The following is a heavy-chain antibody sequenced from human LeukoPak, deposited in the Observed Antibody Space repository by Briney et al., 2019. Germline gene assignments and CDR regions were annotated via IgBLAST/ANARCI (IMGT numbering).Heavy chain of an antibody. CDR1: GFTFSSYA. J-gene: IGHJ4*02. CDR2: ISYDGSNK. Sequence: PRGSLRLSCAASGFTFSSYAMHWVRQAPGKGLEWVAVISYDGSNKYYADSVKGRFTISRDNSKNTLYLQMNSLRAEDTAVYYCARDRTGFDYWGQGTLVTVSS. V-gene: IGHV3-30-3*01. D-gene: IGHD7-27*01. CDR3: ARDRTGFDY.